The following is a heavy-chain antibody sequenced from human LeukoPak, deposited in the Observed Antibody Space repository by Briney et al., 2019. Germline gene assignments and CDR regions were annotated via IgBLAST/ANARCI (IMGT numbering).Heavy chain of an antibody. D-gene: IGHD6-19*01. CDR3: ASGDSSGWYGDY. V-gene: IGHV1-69*05. CDR1: GGTFSSYA. Sequence: SVKVSCKASGGTFSSYAISWVRQAPGQGLEWMGRIIPILGTANYAQKFQGRVTITTDESTSTAYMELSSLRSEDTAVYYCASGDSSGWYGDYWGQGTLVTVSS. J-gene: IGHJ4*02. CDR2: IIPILGTA.